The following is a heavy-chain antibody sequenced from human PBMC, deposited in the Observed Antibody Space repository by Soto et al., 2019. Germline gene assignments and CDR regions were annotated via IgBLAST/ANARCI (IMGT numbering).Heavy chain of an antibody. D-gene: IGHD7-27*01. CDR1: GASIISNIYY. J-gene: IGHJ5*02. Sequence: SEPLCLTCTVSGASIISNIYYWGWIRQPPGKGLEWIGSIYYTGNTFYNPSLKSRVTLSVDTSENQFSLRLFSVTAADTAVYYFSKPEHENRGALTGSDPWGKG. CDR3: SKPEHENRGALTGSDP. V-gene: IGHV4-39*01. CDR2: IYYTGNT.